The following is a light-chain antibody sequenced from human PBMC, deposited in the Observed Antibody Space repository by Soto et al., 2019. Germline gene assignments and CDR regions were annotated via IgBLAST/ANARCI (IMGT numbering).Light chain of an antibody. Sequence: EIVMTQSPATLSVSPGERATLSCRASQNISSNLAWYQQKPGQAPRVLIDGASTRATGIPARFSGSGSGKEFPLTIKHLYYVDFAVYYCQQYNNSLWTFGQGTKVEIK. J-gene: IGKJ1*01. V-gene: IGKV3-15*01. CDR3: QQYNNSLWT. CDR1: QNISSN. CDR2: GAS.